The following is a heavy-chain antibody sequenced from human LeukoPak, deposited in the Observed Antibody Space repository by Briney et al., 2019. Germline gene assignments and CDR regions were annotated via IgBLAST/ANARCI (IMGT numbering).Heavy chain of an antibody. CDR1: GFTFSSYA. CDR3: AKRAVRPFDY. CDR2: ISGSGGST. Sequence: GGSLRLSCAASGFTFSSYAMSWVRQAPGKGLAWVSAISGSGGSTYYADSLKGRFTISRDNSKYTLYLQMNSLRAEDTAVYYCAKRAVRPFDYWGQGTLVTVSS. D-gene: IGHD4-17*01. V-gene: IGHV3-23*01. J-gene: IGHJ4*02.